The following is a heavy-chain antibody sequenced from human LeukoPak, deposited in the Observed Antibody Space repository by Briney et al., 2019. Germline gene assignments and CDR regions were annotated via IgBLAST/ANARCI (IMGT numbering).Heavy chain of an antibody. V-gene: IGHV1-69*13. CDR2: IIPIFGTA. D-gene: IGHD6-13*01. CDR1: GGTFSSYA. Sequence: SVKVSCKASGGTFSSYAISWVRQAPGQGLEWMGGIIPIFGTANYAQKFQGRVTITADESTSTAYMELSSLRSEDTAVYYRARDYSSSWYSGWFDPWGQGTLVTVSS. CDR3: ARDYSSSWYSGWFDP. J-gene: IGHJ5*02.